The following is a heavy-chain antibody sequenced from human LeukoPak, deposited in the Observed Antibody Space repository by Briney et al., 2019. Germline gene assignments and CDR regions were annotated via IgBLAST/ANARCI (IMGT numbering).Heavy chain of an antibody. Sequence: PGGSPRLSCAASGFTFSNYAMNWVRQAPGKGLEWVSASGTAGDTYYADSVKGRFTISRDSAKNTVYLHMSSLRVEDTAVYYCAQKTPGIYPFDYWGQGTLVTVSS. CDR1: GFTFSNYA. J-gene: IGHJ4*02. V-gene: IGHV3-23*01. CDR3: AQKTPGIYPFDY. CDR2: SGTAGDT. D-gene: IGHD6-13*01.